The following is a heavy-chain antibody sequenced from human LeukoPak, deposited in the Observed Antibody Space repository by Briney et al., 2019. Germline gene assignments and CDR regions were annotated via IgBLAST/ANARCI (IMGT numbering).Heavy chain of an antibody. CDR1: GFTFSSYG. Sequence: GGSLRLSCAASGFTFSSYGMHWVRQAPGKGLEWVAVISYDGSNKYYADSVKGRFTISRDNSKNTLYLQMNSLRAEDTAVYYCAKNYYDSSGLLDAFDIWGQGTMVTVSS. J-gene: IGHJ3*02. CDR2: ISYDGSNK. D-gene: IGHD3-22*01. CDR3: AKNYYDSSGLLDAFDI. V-gene: IGHV3-30*18.